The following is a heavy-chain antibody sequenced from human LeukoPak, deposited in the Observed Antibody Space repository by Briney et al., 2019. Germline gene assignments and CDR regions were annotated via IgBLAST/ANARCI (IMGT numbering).Heavy chain of an antibody. D-gene: IGHD3-22*01. CDR2: ISGSGGST. J-gene: IGHJ4*02. CDR3: AKDRMIVVVITLFDY. CDR1: GFTFSSYA. Sequence: GGSLRLSCAASGFTFSSYATSWVRQAPGKGLEWVSAISGSGGSTYYADSVKGRFTISRDNSKNTLYLQMNSLRAEDTAVYYCAKDRMIVVVITLFDYWGQGTLVTVSS. V-gene: IGHV3-23*01.